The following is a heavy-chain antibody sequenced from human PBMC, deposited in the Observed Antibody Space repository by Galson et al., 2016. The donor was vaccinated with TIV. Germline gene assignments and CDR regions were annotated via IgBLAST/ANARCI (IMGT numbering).Heavy chain of an antibody. V-gene: IGHV5-10-1*01. D-gene: IGHD6-19*01. J-gene: IGHJ4*02. Sequence: QSGAEVKKPGESLRISCQGSGYSSTNYWITWHRQMPGRGLEWMGRISPSDSYTNYSPSFQGHVTISVDKSIRTAYLQWSGLKASDTAMYFCARHIMVSVADDFWGQGTLVTVSS. CDR3: ARHIMVSVADDF. CDR1: GYSSTNYW. CDR2: ISPSDSYT.